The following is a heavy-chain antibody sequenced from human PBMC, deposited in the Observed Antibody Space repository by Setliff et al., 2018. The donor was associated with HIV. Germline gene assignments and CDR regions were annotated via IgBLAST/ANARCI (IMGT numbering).Heavy chain of an antibody. CDR2: IGGSGTYT. V-gene: IGHV3-23*01. CDR3: AKGSNWNFLSR. J-gene: IGHJ4*02. D-gene: IGHD1-7*01. CDR1: GFTFSSYA. Sequence: PGGSLRLSCAASGFTFSSYAMNWVRQAPGKGLEWVSTIGGSGTYTYYADSVKGRCTISRNNSKNTLYMQMNSLRAEDTAVYYCAKGSNWNFLSRWGQGTLVTVSS.